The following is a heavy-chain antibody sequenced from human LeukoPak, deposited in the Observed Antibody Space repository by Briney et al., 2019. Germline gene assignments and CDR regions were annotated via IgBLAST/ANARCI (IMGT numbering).Heavy chain of an antibody. Sequence: GGSLRLSCTASGFTFSAYAMMWVRQAPGKGPEWVSAIRGGGGSAFYADSVKGRFTISRDNSKYTLFLQMNSLRAEDTAVYYCARDPNGDYICAFDMWGPGTMVTVSS. CDR1: GFTFSAYA. D-gene: IGHD4-17*01. J-gene: IGHJ3*02. CDR2: IRGGGGSA. V-gene: IGHV3-23*01. CDR3: ARDPNGDYICAFDM.